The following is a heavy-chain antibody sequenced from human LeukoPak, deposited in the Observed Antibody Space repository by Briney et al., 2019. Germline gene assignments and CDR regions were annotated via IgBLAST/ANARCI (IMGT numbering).Heavy chain of an antibody. CDR2: IKSKTDGGTT. CDR3: TTVGEFSRKYYYDSSGYYPRSVVY. Sequence: GGSLRLSCAASGFTFSNAWMSWVREAPGKGLEWVGRIKSKTDGGTTDYAAPVKDRFTISRGDSKNTVYPQTNSMKTEDTAVYYCTTVGEFSRKYYYDSSGYYPRSVVYWGQGTLVTVSS. D-gene: IGHD3-22*01. J-gene: IGHJ4*02. CDR1: GFTFSNAW. V-gene: IGHV3-15*01.